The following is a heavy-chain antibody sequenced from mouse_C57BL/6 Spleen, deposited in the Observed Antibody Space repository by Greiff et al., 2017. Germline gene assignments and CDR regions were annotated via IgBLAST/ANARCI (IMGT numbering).Heavy chain of an antibody. D-gene: IGHD4-1*01. J-gene: IGHJ2*01. Sequence: EVKLVESEGGLVQPGSSMKLSCTASGFTFSDYYMAWVRQVPEKGLEWVANINYDGSSTYYLDSLKSRFLISRDNAKNILYLQMSSLKSEDTATYYCARDMGRLYYFDYWGQGTTRTVSS. CDR3: ARDMGRLYYFDY. CDR1: GFTFSDYY. V-gene: IGHV5-16*01. CDR2: INYDGSST.